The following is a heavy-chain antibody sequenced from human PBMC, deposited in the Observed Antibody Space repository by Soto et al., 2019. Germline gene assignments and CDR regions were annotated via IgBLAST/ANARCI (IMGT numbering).Heavy chain of an antibody. J-gene: IGHJ3*02. CDR1: GFTFSSYG. V-gene: IGHV3-33*01. CDR3: ARVDYGNDAFDI. CDR2: IWYDGSNK. D-gene: IGHD4-17*01. Sequence: QVQLVESGGGVVQPGRSLRLSCAASGFTFSSYGMHWVRQDPGKGLEWVAVIWYDGSNKYYADSVKGRFTISRDNSMNTLYLQMNSLRAEDTAVYYCARVDYGNDAFDIGGQGTMVTVSS.